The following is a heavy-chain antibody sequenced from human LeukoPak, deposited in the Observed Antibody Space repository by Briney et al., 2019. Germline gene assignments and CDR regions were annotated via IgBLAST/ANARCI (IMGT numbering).Heavy chain of an antibody. J-gene: IGHJ4*02. CDR2: IKQDGSEK. D-gene: IGHD3-3*01. CDR3: ARATFGVVITDY. CDR1: GSTFSSYW. Sequence: GGSLRLSCAASGSTFSSYWMSWVRQAPGKGLEWVANIKQDGSEKYYVDSVKGRFTISRDNAKNSLYLQMNSLRAEDTAVYYCARATFGVVITDYWGQGTLVTVSS. V-gene: IGHV3-7*01.